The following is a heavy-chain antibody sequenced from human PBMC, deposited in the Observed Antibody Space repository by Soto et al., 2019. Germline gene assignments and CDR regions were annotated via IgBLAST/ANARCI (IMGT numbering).Heavy chain of an antibody. CDR3: ARAIKRWEVNYYFDF. CDR1: GSTFKNFA. Sequence: QVVLLKSGAEVKEPGSSVRVSCQVSGSTFKNFAFSWVRQAPGHGPEWMGGIVVDSNTAEYSQRFQDRVTITADTSTDTLYMELGSLTFEDTAVYYCARAIKRWEVNYYFDFWGQGTLVTVSS. CDR2: IVVDSNTA. D-gene: IGHD1-26*01. J-gene: IGHJ4*02. V-gene: IGHV1-69*06.